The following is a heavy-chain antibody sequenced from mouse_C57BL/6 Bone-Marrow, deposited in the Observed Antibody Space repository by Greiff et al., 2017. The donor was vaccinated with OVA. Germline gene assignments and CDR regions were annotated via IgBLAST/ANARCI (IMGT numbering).Heavy chain of an antibody. D-gene: IGHD1-1*01. Sequence: EVHLVESGGGLVKPGGSLKLSCAASGFTFSSYTMSWVRQTPEKRLEWVATISGGGGNTYYPDSVKGRFTISRDNAKNTLYLQMSSLRSEDTALYYCARPPLMTTVVEAWFAYWGQGTLVTVSA. CDR1: GFTFSSYT. CDR2: ISGGGGNT. V-gene: IGHV5-9*01. CDR3: ARPPLMTTVVEAWFAY. J-gene: IGHJ3*01.